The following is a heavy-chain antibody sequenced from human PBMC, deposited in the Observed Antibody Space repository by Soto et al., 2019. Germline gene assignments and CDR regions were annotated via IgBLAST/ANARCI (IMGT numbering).Heavy chain of an antibody. Sequence: SETLSLTCTGSGGSISSYYWSWIRQPPGKGLEWIGYIYYSGSTNYNPSLKSRVTISVDTSKNQFSLKLSSVTAADTAVYYCASQYYDILTGYYNDYWGQGTLVTVSS. D-gene: IGHD3-9*01. CDR1: GGSISSYY. V-gene: IGHV4-59*01. CDR2: IYYSGST. J-gene: IGHJ4*02. CDR3: ASQYYDILTGYYNDY.